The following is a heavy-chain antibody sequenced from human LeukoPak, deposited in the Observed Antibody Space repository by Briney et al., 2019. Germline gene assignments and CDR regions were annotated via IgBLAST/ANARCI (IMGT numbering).Heavy chain of an antibody. CDR2: ISGSGGST. Sequence: PGGALRLSCAASRFTFSSYAMHWVRQAPGKGLEWVSAISGSGGSTYYADSVKGRFTISRDNSKNTLYLQMNSRRAEDTAVYYCAKGYSSRAHYYGMDVWGQGTTVSVSS. CDR3: AKGYSSRAHYYGMDV. D-gene: IGHD6-13*01. J-gene: IGHJ6*02. V-gene: IGHV3-23*01. CDR1: RFTFSSYA.